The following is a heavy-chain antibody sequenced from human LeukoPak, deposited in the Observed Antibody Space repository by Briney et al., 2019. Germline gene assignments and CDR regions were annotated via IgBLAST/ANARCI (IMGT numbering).Heavy chain of an antibody. CDR3: ARAHPGDLIVVVPAAIELSDGMDV. J-gene: IGHJ6*04. V-gene: IGHV1-46*01. CDR2: INPSGGST. CDR1: GYTFTSYY. D-gene: IGHD2-2*01. Sequence: GASVKVSCKASGYTFTSYYMHWVRQAPGQGLEWMGIINPSGGSTSYAQKFQGRVTMTRGTSTSTVYMELSSLRSEDTAVYYCARAHPGDLIVVVPAAIELSDGMDVWGKGTTVTVSS.